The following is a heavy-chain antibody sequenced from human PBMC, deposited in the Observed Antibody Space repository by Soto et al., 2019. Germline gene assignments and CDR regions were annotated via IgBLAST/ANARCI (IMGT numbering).Heavy chain of an antibody. J-gene: IGHJ6*02. Sequence: GGSLRLSCAVSGFTFSDSYMSWIRQAPGKGLEWISYITFSGNTVYYADSLKGRFTISRDNAKNSLYLQMNRLRAEDTAVYYCARVSWREKYGMDVWGQGTTVTVSS. CDR1: GFTFSDSY. CDR3: ARVSWREKYGMDV. CDR2: ITFSGNTV. V-gene: IGHV3-11*01.